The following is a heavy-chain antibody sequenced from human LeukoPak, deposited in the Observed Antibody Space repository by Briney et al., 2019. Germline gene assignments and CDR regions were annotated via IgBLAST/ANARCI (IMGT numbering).Heavy chain of an antibody. CDR1: GGSIRSSSYY. Sequence: PSETLSLTCTVSGGSIRSSSYYWGWIRQPPGKGLEWIGSIYYSGSTYYNPSLKSRVTISVDTSKNQFSLKLSSVTAADTAVYYCARSPRYYYDSNQIKAFDYWGQGTLVTVSS. CDR2: IYYSGST. D-gene: IGHD3-22*01. J-gene: IGHJ4*02. CDR3: ARSPRYYYDSNQIKAFDY. V-gene: IGHV4-39*07.